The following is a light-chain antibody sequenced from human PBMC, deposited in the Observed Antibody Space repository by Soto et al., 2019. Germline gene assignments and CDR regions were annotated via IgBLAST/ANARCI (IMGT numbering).Light chain of an antibody. Sequence: EIVLTQSPGSLSLSPGERATLSCRASQSVDSRFFAWYQQRPGQAPRLLIYGASRRATGIPERFTGSGSVTDFTLTISGLEPEDFAVYYYQQYDSSLTFGLGTKVEIK. CDR3: QQYDSSLT. CDR1: QSVDSRF. CDR2: GAS. V-gene: IGKV3-20*01. J-gene: IGKJ1*01.